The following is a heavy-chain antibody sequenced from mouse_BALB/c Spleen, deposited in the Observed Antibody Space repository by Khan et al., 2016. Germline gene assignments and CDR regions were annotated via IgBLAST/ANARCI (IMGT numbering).Heavy chain of an antibody. J-gene: IGHJ3*01. CDR3: ARAYYDYWFAY. CDR1: GFNIKDTY. V-gene: IGHV14-3*02. CDR2: IDPANGNT. D-gene: IGHD2-4*01. Sequence: VQLQQPGAELVKPGASVKLSCTASGFNIKDTYMHWVKQRPEQGLEWIGKIDPANGNTKYDPNFQGKATITADTSSNTAYLQLSSLTSEVTAVYYCARAYYDYWFAYWGQGTLVTVSA.